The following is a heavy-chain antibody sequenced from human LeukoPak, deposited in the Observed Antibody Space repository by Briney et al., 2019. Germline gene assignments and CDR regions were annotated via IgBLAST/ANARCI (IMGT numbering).Heavy chain of an antibody. CDR3: ARESETKGLAAKAIWFDP. D-gene: IGHD2-15*01. J-gene: IGHJ5*02. CDR2: ISWNSGSI. Sequence: GGSLRLSCAASGFTFDDYAMHWVRQAPGKGLEWVSGISWNSGSIGYADSVKGRFTISRDNAKNSLYLQMNSLRAEDTALYYCARESETKGLAAKAIWFDPWGQGTLVTVSS. CDR1: GFTFDDYA. V-gene: IGHV3-9*01.